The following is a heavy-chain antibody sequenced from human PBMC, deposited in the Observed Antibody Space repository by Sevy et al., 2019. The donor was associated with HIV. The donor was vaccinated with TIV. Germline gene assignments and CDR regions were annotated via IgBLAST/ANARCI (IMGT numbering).Heavy chain of an antibody. D-gene: IGHD3-3*01. Sequence: GGSLRLSCKGSGYSFTSYWIGWVRQMPGKGLEWMGIIYPGDSDTRYSPSFQGQVTISADKSISTAYLQWSSLKASDTAMYYCARAQGFGVVTFDYWGQGTLVTVSS. CDR3: ARAQGFGVVTFDY. CDR1: GYSFTSYW. V-gene: IGHV5-51*01. J-gene: IGHJ4*02. CDR2: IYPGDSDT.